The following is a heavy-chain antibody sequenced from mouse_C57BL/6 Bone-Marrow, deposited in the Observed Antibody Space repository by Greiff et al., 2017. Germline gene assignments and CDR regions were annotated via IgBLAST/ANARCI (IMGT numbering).Heavy chain of an antibody. J-gene: IGHJ4*01. CDR3: AREGCGDYLYARDY. Sequence: QVQLQQSGAELARPGASVKLSCKASGYTFTSYGISWVKQRTGQGLEWIGEIYPRSGNTYYNEKFKGKATLTADKSSSSAYMELRSLTSEDSAVYFCAREGCGDYLYARDYWGRGTSVTVSA. V-gene: IGHV1-81*01. CDR1: GYTFTSYG. D-gene: IGHD2-13*01. CDR2: IYPRSGNT.